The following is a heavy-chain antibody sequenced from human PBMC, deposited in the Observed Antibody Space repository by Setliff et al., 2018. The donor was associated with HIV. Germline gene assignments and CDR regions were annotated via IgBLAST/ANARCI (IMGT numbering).Heavy chain of an antibody. V-gene: IGHV4-31*03. CDR1: GGSITYGGHY. CDR2: IYYSGST. CDR3: ARAIYSGYYYREFDY. Sequence: SETLSLTCTVSGGSITYGGHYWSWIRQHPGKGLELIGYIYYSGSTYYNPSLKSRLTISVDMSKNEFSLKLRSVTAADTAMYYCARAIYSGYYYREFDYWGQGTLVTVSS. J-gene: IGHJ4*02. D-gene: IGHD5-12*01.